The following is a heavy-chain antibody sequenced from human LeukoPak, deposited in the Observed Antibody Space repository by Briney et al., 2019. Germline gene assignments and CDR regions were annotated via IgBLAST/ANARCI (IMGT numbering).Heavy chain of an antibody. CDR2: ISSSSSYI. V-gene: IGHV3-21*01. Sequence: GGSLGLSCAASGFTFSSYSMNWVRQAPGKGLEWVSSISSSSSYIYYADSVKGRFTISRDNAKNSLYLQMNSLRAWDTAVCHCAREGYSYGQRYFDYWGQGTLVTVSS. J-gene: IGHJ4*02. D-gene: IGHD5-18*01. CDR1: GFTFSSYS. CDR3: AREGYSYGQRYFDY.